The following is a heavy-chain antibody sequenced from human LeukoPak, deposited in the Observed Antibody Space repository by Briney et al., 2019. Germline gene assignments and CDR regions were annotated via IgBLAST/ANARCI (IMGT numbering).Heavy chain of an antibody. CDR1: GFTFSSYW. Sequence: PGGSLRLSCAASGFTFSSYWMSWVRQAPGKGLEWVANIKQDGSEKYYVDSVKGRFTTSRDNAKNSLYLQMNSLRAEDTAVYYCAKDREYQLLPGNWFDPWGQGTLVTVSS. D-gene: IGHD2-2*01. J-gene: IGHJ5*02. CDR3: AKDREYQLLPGNWFDP. V-gene: IGHV3-7*01. CDR2: IKQDGSEK.